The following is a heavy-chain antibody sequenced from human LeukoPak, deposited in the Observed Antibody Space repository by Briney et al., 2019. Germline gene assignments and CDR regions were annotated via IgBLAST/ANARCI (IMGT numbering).Heavy chain of an antibody. CDR2: INPNSGGT. V-gene: IGHV1-2*02. Sequence: GASVKVSCKASGYTFTGYYMHWVRQAPGQGLEWMGWINPNSGGTNYAQKFQGRVTMTRDTSISTAYVELSRLRSDDTAVYYCARPLRYFDLYYFDYWGQGTLVTVSS. CDR1: GYTFTGYY. J-gene: IGHJ4*02. CDR3: ARPLRYFDLYYFDY. D-gene: IGHD3-9*01.